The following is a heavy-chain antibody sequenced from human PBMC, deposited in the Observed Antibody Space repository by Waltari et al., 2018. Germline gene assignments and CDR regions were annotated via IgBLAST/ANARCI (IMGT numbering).Heavy chain of an antibody. D-gene: IGHD5-12*01. CDR2: IKQDGSEK. J-gene: IGHJ4*02. V-gene: IGHV3-7*01. Sequence: EVQLVESGGGLVQPGGSLRLSCAASGFTFSSYWMSWVRQAPGKGLEGVANIKQDGSEKYYVDSVKGRFTISRDNAKNSLYLQMNSLRAEDTAVYYCARDFKRWLRYFDYWGQGTLVTVSS. CDR1: GFTFSSYW. CDR3: ARDFKRWLRYFDY.